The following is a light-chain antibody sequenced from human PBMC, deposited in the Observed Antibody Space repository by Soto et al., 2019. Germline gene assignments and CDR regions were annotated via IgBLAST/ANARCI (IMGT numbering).Light chain of an antibody. V-gene: IGLV2-23*01. CDR3: CSYVGATTYV. Sequence: QSALTQPASVSGSPGQSITISCTGTSSTVGGFNVVSWYQQHPGKAPKVIIYEGIKRPSGVSNRFSGSNSGSTASLTISGLQAEDEDDYYCCSYVGATTYVFGTGTKVTV. J-gene: IGLJ1*01. CDR2: EGI. CDR1: SSTVGGFNV.